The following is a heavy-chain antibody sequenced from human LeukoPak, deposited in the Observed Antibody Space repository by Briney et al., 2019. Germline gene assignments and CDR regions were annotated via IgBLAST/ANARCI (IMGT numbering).Heavy chain of an antibody. CDR1: GGSISSYY. D-gene: IGHD3-10*01. CDR3: VGNRWFGELFGY. J-gene: IGHJ4*02. CDR2: IYYSGST. Sequence: SQTLSLTCTVSGGSISSYYWSWIRQPPGKGLEWIGYIYYSGSTNYNPSLKSRVTISVDTSKNQFSLKLSSVTAADTAVYYCVGNRWFGELFGYWGQGTLVTVSS. V-gene: IGHV4-59*01.